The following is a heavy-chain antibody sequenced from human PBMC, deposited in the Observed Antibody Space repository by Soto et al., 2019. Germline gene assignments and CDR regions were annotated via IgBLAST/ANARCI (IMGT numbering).Heavy chain of an antibody. Sequence: GGSLTLSCAASGFTFSSYSMSWVRQAPGKGLEYVSHITASGGTTYYADSVKGRFTISRDSSRNTLYLQMNSLRAEDTALYYCAKCIQINWKYDAFHIWGQGTMVTVSS. CDR1: GFTFSSYS. CDR3: AKCIQINWKYDAFHI. D-gene: IGHD1-7*01. CDR2: ITASGGTT. V-gene: IGHV3-23*01. J-gene: IGHJ3*02.